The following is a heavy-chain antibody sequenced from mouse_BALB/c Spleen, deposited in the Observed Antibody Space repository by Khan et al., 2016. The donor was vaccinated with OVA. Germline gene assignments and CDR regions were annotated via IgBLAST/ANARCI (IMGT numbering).Heavy chain of an antibody. Sequence: EVELVESGGDLVRPGGSLKLSCAASGFSFSAYGTSWVRQSLDKRLVWFATIISDGYYTYYPASLKGRFIISRDNAKNTLYLQMRSLKSEDTALYYCASHLTGSFDYWGQGTLVTVSA. CDR1: GFSFSAYG. D-gene: IGHD4-1*01. J-gene: IGHJ3*01. CDR2: IISDGYYT. V-gene: IGHV5-6*01. CDR3: ASHLTGSFDY.